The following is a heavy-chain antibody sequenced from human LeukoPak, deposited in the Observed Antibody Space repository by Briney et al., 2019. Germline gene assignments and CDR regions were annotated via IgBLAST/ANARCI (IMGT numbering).Heavy chain of an antibody. V-gene: IGHV4-59*01. J-gene: IGHJ6*03. CDR3: ARTTEGGYTYDYFYYYYMDV. CDR1: GDSIRSDH. CDR2: IYYSGTT. D-gene: IGHD5-18*01. Sequence: SETLSLTCTVSGDSIRSDHWSWIRQPPGQGLGWMGDIYYSGTTNSNPSLKSRVTISVDTSKNQFSLKLSSVTAADTAVYFCARTTEGGYTYDYFYYYYMDVWGKGTTVTISS.